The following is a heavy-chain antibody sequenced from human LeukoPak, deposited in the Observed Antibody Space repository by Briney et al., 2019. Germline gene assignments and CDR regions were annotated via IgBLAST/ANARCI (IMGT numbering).Heavy chain of an antibody. CDR1: GGTLSTFS. D-gene: IGHD4-17*01. CDR3: ATGTPTTSHY. J-gene: IGHJ4*02. CDR2: IIPIFRTS. Sequence: ASVKVSCKPSGGTLSTFSFSWVRQAPGQGLEWMGRIIPIFRTSSYAHKFQGRLTIITDDSTGTAYMELSSLGSEDTAVYYCATGTPTTSHYWGQGTLVTVSS. V-gene: IGHV1-69*05.